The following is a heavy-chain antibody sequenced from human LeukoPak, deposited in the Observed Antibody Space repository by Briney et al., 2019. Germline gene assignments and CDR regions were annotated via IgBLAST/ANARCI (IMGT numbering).Heavy chain of an antibody. CDR2: ISAYNGNT. D-gene: IGHD2-21*02. V-gene: IGHV1-18*01. CDR3: AREKLPLFGLLFVPYYFDY. J-gene: IGHJ4*02. Sequence: ASVKVSCKASGYTFTSYGISWVRQAPGQGLEWMGWISAYNGNTNYAQKLQGRVTMTTGTSTSTAYMELRSLRSDDTAVYYCAREKLPLFGLLFVPYYFDYWGQGTLVTVSS. CDR1: GYTFTSYG.